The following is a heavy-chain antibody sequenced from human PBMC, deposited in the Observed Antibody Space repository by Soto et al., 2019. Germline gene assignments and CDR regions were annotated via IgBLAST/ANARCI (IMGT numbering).Heavy chain of an antibody. Sequence: GASVKVSCKASGYTFTGYYMHWVRQAPGQGLEWMGWINPNSGGTNYAQKFQGWVTMTRDTSISTAYMELSRLRSDDTAVYYCARGPVAPDTAMVPLLIQKNYYYYGMDVWGQGTTVTVSS. CDR3: ARGPVAPDTAMVPLLIQKNYYYYGMDV. V-gene: IGHV1-2*04. CDR1: GYTFTGYY. D-gene: IGHD5-18*01. CDR2: INPNSGGT. J-gene: IGHJ6*02.